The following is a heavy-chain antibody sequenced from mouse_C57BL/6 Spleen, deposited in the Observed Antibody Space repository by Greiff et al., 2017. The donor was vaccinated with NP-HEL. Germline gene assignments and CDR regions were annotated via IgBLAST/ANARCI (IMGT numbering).Heavy chain of an antibody. CDR2: ISYDGSN. CDR3: ARDYGSSHEDY. CDR1: GYSITSGYY. Sequence: EVKLQESGPGLVKPSQSLSLTCSVTGYSITSGYYWNWIRQFPGNKLEWMGYISYDGSNNYNPSLKNRISITRDTSKNQFFLKLNSVTTEDTATYYCARDYGSSHEDYWGQGTTLTVSS. V-gene: IGHV3-6*01. D-gene: IGHD1-1*01. J-gene: IGHJ2*01.